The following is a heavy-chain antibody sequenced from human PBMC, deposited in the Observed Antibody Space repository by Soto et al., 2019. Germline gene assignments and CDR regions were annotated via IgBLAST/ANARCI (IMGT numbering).Heavy chain of an antibody. CDR1: GFTFGDHY. CDR2: MSGSGSSE. J-gene: IGHJ6*02. D-gene: IGHD3-22*01. Sequence: PGGSLRLSCAASGFTFGDHYMAWIRQAPGKGLEIVAHMSGSGSSEDYGDSVKGRFSIFRGNSKNLLFLQMFFLRSEDTAVYYCATDITMIVAVWGQGTTVTVSS. CDR3: ATDITMIVAV. V-gene: IGHV3-11*04.